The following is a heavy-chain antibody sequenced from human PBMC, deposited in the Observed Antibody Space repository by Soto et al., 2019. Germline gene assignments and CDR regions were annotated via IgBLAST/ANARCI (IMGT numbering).Heavy chain of an antibody. J-gene: IGHJ4*02. V-gene: IGHV1-69*01. D-gene: IGHD3-22*01. CDR2: IIPMFGTA. CDR3: ARVVPAHYYDSSGSYSPLDH. CDR1: GDTFSSYA. Sequence: QVQLVQSGAEVKKPGSSVKVSCKASGDTFSSYAINWVRQAPGQGLEWMGGIIPMFGTANYAQKFKDRVTLTAGESTSTVYMEVSSLRSEDTAVYYCARVVPAHYYDSSGSYSPLDHWGQGTLVTVSS.